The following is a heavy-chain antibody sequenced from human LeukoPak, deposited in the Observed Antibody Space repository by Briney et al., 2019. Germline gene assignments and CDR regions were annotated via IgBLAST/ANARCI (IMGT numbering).Heavy chain of an antibody. CDR2: IRYDGSNK. J-gene: IGHJ4*02. CDR1: GFTFSIYG. V-gene: IGHV3-30*02. Sequence: GGPLTLSCAASGFTFSIYGMHCVRQAPGKGLEGVAFIRYDGSNKYYADSVKGRFTISRDNYKNTLYLQMNSLRAEDTAVYYCAKDGGYSSGWPLIDYWGQGTLVTVSS. CDR3: AKDGGYSSGWPLIDY. D-gene: IGHD6-19*01.